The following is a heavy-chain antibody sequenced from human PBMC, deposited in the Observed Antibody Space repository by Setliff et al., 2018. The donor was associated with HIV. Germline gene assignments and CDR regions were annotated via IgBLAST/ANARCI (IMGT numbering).Heavy chain of an antibody. D-gene: IGHD1-7*01. Sequence: SETLSLTCAVYGGSFSGYYWSWIRQPPGKGLEWIGEINHSGSTNYNTSLKSRVTISVDTSKNQFSLKLSAVTAADTAVYYCARDRYTWNYGKNYMDVWGKGTTVTVSS. CDR3: ARDRYTWNYGKNYMDV. J-gene: IGHJ6*03. CDR1: GGSFSGYY. CDR2: INHSGST. V-gene: IGHV4-34*01.